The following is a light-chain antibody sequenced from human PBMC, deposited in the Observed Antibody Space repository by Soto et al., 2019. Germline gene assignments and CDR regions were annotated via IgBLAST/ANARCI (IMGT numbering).Light chain of an antibody. V-gene: IGKV3-11*01. CDR3: QQSSNWPL. CDR1: QSVSSN. J-gene: IGKJ3*01. Sequence: EIVMTQSPATLSVSPGERATLSCRASQSVSSNLAWYQQKPGQAPRLLIYGASNRATGIPARFSGSGSGTDFTLTISILAPEDFAVYYCQQSSNWPLFGPGTKVDIK. CDR2: GAS.